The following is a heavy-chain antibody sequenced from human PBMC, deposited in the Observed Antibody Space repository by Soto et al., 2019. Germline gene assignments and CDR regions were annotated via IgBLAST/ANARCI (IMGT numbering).Heavy chain of an antibody. Sequence: SETLSLTCTASGGSISSSSYYWGRIRQPTGPGLEWIGSIYYSGSTNYNPALKSRVTISVDTSKKQFSLKLSSVTAADTAVYYCARVGGAVAGIYYYYGMDVWGQGTTVTVSS. CDR3: ARVGGAVAGIYYYYGMDV. CDR1: GGSISSSSYY. D-gene: IGHD6-19*01. J-gene: IGHJ6*02. CDR2: IYYSGST. V-gene: IGHV4-39*07.